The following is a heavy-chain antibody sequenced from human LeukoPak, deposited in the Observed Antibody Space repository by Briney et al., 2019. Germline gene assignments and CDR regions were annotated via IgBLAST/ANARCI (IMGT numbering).Heavy chain of an antibody. CDR3: ARSPPGYCSSTSCYTRPLDY. J-gene: IGHJ4*02. CDR2: ISSSSSTI. Sequence: GGSLRLSCAASGFTFSSYSMNWVRQAPGKGLEWVSYISSSSSTIYYADSVKGRFTISRDNAKNSLYLQMNSLRDEDTAVYYCARSPPGYCSSTSCYTRPLDYWGQGTLVTVSS. CDR1: GFTFSSYS. D-gene: IGHD2-2*02. V-gene: IGHV3-48*02.